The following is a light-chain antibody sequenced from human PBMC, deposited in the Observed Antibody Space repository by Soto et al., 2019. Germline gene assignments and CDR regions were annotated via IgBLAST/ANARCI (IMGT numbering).Light chain of an antibody. J-gene: IGKJ1*01. CDR1: QSVSSTY. CDR2: GAS. Sequence: EIVLTQSPGTLSLSPGERATLSCRDSQSVSSTYLAWYQHKLGQAPRLVIYGASSKASGIPDRFSGSGSGTDFNLTISRLEPEDCAVYYCQHYGSSPRSFGQGTKVEVK. CDR3: QHYGSSPRS. V-gene: IGKV3-20*01.